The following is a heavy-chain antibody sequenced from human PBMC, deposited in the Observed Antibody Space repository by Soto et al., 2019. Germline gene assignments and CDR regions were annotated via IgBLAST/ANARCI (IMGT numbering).Heavy chain of an antibody. Sequence: SETLSLTCTVSGGSISSYYWSWIRQPPGKGLEWIGYIYYSGSTNYNPSLKSRVTISVDTSKNQFSLKLSSVTAADTAVYYCARLKGLMRGAKAFDPWGQGTLVTVSS. V-gene: IGHV4-59*08. CDR1: GGSISSYY. CDR3: ARLKGLMRGAKAFDP. D-gene: IGHD2-15*01. J-gene: IGHJ5*02. CDR2: IYYSGST.